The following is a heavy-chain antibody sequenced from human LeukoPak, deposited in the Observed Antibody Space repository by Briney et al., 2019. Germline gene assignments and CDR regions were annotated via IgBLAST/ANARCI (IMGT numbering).Heavy chain of an antibody. Sequence: GGSLRLSCAASGFIFDDYGMNWVRQAPGKGLEWVSAISGSGGSTYYADSVKGRFTISRDNSKNTLYLQMNSLRAEDTAVYYCAKDSITMVRGVIVYWGQGTLVTVSS. V-gene: IGHV3-23*01. CDR2: ISGSGGST. CDR1: GFIFDDYG. CDR3: AKDSITMVRGVIVY. D-gene: IGHD3-10*01. J-gene: IGHJ4*02.